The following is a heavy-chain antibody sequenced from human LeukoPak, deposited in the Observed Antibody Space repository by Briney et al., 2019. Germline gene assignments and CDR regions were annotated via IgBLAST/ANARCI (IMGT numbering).Heavy chain of an antibody. V-gene: IGHV3-23*01. J-gene: IGHJ4*02. D-gene: IGHD3-16*02. CDR1: GFTFKNCA. CDR3: ANPRYGY. CDR2: ISSSGSYT. Sequence: PGGSLRLSCAASGFTFKNCAMSWVRQAPGKGLEWVSDISSSGSYTYYAESVKGRFTISRDNSKNTLFLQMNSLRAEDTAIYYCANPRYGYWGQGTLVTVSS.